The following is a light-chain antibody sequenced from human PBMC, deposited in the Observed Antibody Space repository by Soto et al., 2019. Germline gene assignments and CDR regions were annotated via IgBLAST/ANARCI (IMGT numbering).Light chain of an antibody. CDR1: QSVFNH. J-gene: IGKJ4*01. CDR3: HQSSSTPLT. V-gene: IGKV1-39*01. CDR2: DAS. Sequence: DVQMTQSPSSLSASVGDSVTITCRASQSVFNHLSWFQQRPGKGPKLLIYDASRLHAGVPSRFSGSGYGTDVTLTISTVQPEDSAIYYCHQSSSTPLTFGGGTRVELK.